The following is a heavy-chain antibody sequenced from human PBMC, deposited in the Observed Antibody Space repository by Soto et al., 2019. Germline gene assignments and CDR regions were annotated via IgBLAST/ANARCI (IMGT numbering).Heavy chain of an antibody. V-gene: IGHV4-39*01. CDR3: APLSVSLSGPYGIHV. CDR1: GYSVSSSSSY. D-gene: IGHD2-15*01. Sequence: SETLSLTCSVSGYSVSSSSSYWAWIRQPPGKGLEWIGSMLYSGLTYYNPSLKSRVTLSVDTSKNQSSVRLNSVTASDTAVYYCAPLSVSLSGPYGIHVWGQGTTVTVSS. CDR2: MLYSGLT. J-gene: IGHJ6*02.